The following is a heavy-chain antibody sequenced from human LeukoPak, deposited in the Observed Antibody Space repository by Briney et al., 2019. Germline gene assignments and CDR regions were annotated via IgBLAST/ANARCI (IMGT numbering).Heavy chain of an antibody. Sequence: PGGSLRLSCAASGFTFSSYAMHWVRQAPGKGLEWVAVISYDGSNKYYADSVEGRFTISRDNSKNTLYLQMNSLRAEDTAVYYCAKDRMYCSGGSCYPTIFDYWGQGTLVTVSS. CDR1: GFTFSSYA. CDR2: ISYDGSNK. V-gene: IGHV3-30*04. CDR3: AKDRMYCSGGSCYPTIFDY. D-gene: IGHD2-15*01. J-gene: IGHJ4*02.